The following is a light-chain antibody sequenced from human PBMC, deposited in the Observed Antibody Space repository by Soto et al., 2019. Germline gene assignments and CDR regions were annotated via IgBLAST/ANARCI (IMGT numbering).Light chain of an antibody. Sequence: QSALTQPASVSGSPGQSITISCTGTSSDVGGYNYVSWYQHHPGKAPKLLIYDVSNRPSGVSNRFSGSKSGNTASLTISGLQAEDEADYFCNSYTSSSTPYVFATGTKSPS. V-gene: IGLV2-14*03. J-gene: IGLJ1*01. CDR1: SSDVGGYNY. CDR2: DVS. CDR3: NSYTSSSTPYV.